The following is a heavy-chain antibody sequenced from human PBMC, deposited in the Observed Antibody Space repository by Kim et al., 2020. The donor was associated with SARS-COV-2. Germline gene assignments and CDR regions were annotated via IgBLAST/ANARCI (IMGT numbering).Heavy chain of an antibody. D-gene: IGHD5-12*01. CDR2: IYSGGST. V-gene: IGHV3-53*01. CDR1: GFTVSSNY. Sequence: GGSLRLSCAASGFTVSSNYMSWVRQAPGKGLEWVSVIYSGGSTYYADSVKGRFTISRDNSKNTLYLQMNSLRAEDTAVYYCARSMVATSSDYGMDVWGQGTTVTVSS. CDR3: ARSMVATSSDYGMDV. J-gene: IGHJ6*02.